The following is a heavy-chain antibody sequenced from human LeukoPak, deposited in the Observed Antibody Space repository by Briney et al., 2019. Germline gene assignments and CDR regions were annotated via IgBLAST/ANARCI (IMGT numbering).Heavy chain of an antibody. CDR1: GFTFSDFW. D-gene: IGHD1-1*01. Sequence: GGSLRLSCAASGFTFSDFWMTWVRQTPGKGLEWVANIKEDGTEKNLVDSVKGRFTISRDNTKNLLFLEMNNLRGDDTAIYYCVRESRPGGAMGLYHNLDYWGQGTLVAVSS. V-gene: IGHV3-7*01. CDR3: VRESRPGGAMGLYHNLDY. J-gene: IGHJ4*02. CDR2: IKEDGTEK.